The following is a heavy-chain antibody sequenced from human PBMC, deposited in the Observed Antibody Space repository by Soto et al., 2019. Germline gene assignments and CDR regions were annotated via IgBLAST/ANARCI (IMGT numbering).Heavy chain of an antibody. D-gene: IGHD6-13*01. CDR2: IDWDDDK. CDR1: GFSLSTSGMC. Sequence: SVPTLVNPTQTLTLTCTFSGFSLSTSGMCVSWIRQPPGKALEWLALIDWDDDKYYSTSLKTRLTISKDTSKNQVVLTMTNMDPVDTATYYCARIFGQQLGRGAFDIWGQGTMVTVSS. V-gene: IGHV2-70*01. J-gene: IGHJ3*02. CDR3: ARIFGQQLGRGAFDI.